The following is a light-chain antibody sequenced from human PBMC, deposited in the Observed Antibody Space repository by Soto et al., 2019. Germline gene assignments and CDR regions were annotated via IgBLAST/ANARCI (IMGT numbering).Light chain of an antibody. Sequence: QSALTQPASVSESPGQSITISCTGTSTDVGAYNYVSWYQKSPGKAPKLMIYEVNYRPSGVSNRFSGSKSGNTASLTISGLQAYDEADYYCSSYTSSRTLVFGGGTKLTVL. CDR1: STDVGAYNY. J-gene: IGLJ2*01. CDR3: SSYTSSRTLV. V-gene: IGLV2-14*01. CDR2: EVN.